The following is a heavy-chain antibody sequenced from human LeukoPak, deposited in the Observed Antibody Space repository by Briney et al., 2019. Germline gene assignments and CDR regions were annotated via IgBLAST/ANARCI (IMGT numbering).Heavy chain of an antibody. CDR3: AREAVGDYYGSGSDAFDK. CDR1: GGSVSSGSYY. Sequence: SETLSITCTVSGGSVSSGSYYWSWIRQPPGKGREWIGYIYYSGRFFYNLSLKSRVTISVDSSKNLFSLKLSSVTAGDTAVYYCAREAVGDYYGSGSDAFDKWGQGTMVTVSS. D-gene: IGHD3-10*01. J-gene: IGHJ3*02. CDR2: IYYSGRF. V-gene: IGHV4-61*01.